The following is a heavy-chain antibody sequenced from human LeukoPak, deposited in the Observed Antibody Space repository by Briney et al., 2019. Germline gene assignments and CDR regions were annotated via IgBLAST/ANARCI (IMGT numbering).Heavy chain of an antibody. V-gene: IGHV3-7*01. CDR3: ATSYDSSGCD. J-gene: IGHJ4*02. Sequence: GGSLRLYCAASGFTFINFWMAWARPGPGPGLEGVANTKQDGSIPYYGDSVKGRFTISRDNARNSLYLQMNSLRAEDTALYYCATSYDSSGCDWGQGTLVTVSS. D-gene: IGHD3-22*01. CDR1: GFTFINFW. CDR2: TKQDGSIP.